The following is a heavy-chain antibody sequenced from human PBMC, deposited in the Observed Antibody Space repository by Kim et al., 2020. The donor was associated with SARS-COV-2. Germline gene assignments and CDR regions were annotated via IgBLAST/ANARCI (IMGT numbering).Heavy chain of an antibody. J-gene: IGHJ6*02. D-gene: IGHD6-13*01. Sequence: KFQGRVTIIVDKSTSTAYMELSSLRSEDTAVYYCARERSGTAYYYFGMDVWGQGTTVTVSS. CDR3: ARERSGTAYYYFGMDV. V-gene: IGHV1-69*04.